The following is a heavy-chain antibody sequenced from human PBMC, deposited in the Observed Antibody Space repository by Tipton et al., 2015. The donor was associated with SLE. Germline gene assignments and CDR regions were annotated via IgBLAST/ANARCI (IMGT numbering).Heavy chain of an antibody. V-gene: IGHV4-61*02. D-gene: IGHD6-6*01. J-gene: IGHJ4*02. CDR2: IYTSGST. Sequence: TLSLTCTISGGSTSSGSYYWSWIRQPAGKGMEWIGRIYTSGSTNYNPSLKSRVPISVETSKNQFSLKLSSVTAADTAVYYCARGLIAARFDYWGQGTLVTVSS. CDR1: GGSTSSGSYY. CDR3: ARGLIAARFDY.